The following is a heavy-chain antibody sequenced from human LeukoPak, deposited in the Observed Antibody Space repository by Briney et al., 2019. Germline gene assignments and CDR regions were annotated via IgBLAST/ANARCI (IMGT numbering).Heavy chain of an antibody. CDR3: ARDGRLWLPFDY. V-gene: IGHV4-34*01. Sequence: PSETLSLTCAVYGGSFSGYYWSWIRQPPGKGLEWLGEINHSGSTNYNPSLKSRVTISVDTSKNQFSLKLSSVTAADTAVYYCARDGRLWLPFDYWGQGTLVTVSS. J-gene: IGHJ4*02. CDR2: INHSGST. CDR1: GGSFSGYY. D-gene: IGHD5-18*01.